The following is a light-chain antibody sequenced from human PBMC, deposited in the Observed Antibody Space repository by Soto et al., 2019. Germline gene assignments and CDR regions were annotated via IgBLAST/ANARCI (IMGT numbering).Light chain of an antibody. CDR1: QSVSDSY. CDR2: AS. V-gene: IGKV3-20*01. CDR3: QHYGTSGL. Sequence: EIVLTQSPGTLSLSPGERATLSCRASQSVSDSYLAWYQQKPGQAPRLLIYASSRATGIPDRFSGSGSGTDFTLTISRLEPEDFAVYYCQHYGTSGLFGLGTKVDIK. J-gene: IGKJ3*01.